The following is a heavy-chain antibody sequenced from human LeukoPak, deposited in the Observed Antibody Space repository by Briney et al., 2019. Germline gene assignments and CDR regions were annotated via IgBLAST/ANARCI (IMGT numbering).Heavy chain of an antibody. J-gene: IGHJ4*02. V-gene: IGHV5-51*01. CDR1: GHTFTSYW. CDR2: IYPGDSET. CDR3: ARELQFGDYVTDF. D-gene: IGHD3-10*01. Sequence: GESLKISCKGSGHTFTSYWVAWVRQMPGKGLEWMGLIYPGDSETRYSPSFQGQVIISADRSINTAYLQWSSLKASDSAMYYCARELQFGDYVTDFWGQGTLVTVSS.